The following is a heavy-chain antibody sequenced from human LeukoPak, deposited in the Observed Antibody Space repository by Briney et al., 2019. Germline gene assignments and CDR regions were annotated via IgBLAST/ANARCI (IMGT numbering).Heavy chain of an antibody. J-gene: IGHJ4*02. V-gene: IGHV1-24*01. CDR2: FDPEDGET. CDR1: GYTLTELS. D-gene: IGHD2-21*02. CDR3: ATVGAKQAYCGGDCYSPIDY. Sequence: ASVKVSCKVSGYTLTELSMHWVRQAPGKGLEWMGGFDPEDGETIYAQKFQGRVTMTEDTSTDTAYMELSSLRSEDTAVYYCATVGAKQAYCGGDCYSPIDYWGQGTLVTVSS.